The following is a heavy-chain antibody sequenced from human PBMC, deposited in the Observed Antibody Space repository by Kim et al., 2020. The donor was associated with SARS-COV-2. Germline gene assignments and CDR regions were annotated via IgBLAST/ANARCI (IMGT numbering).Heavy chain of an antibody. V-gene: IGHV3-9*01. CDR2: ISWNSGSI. J-gene: IGHJ6*02. CDR3: AKDTSITMVRGVISNYYYYYGMDV. Sequence: GGSLRLSCAASGFTFDDYAMHWVRQAPGKGLEWVSGISWNSGSIGYADSVKGRFTIPRDNAKNSLYLQMNSLRAEDTALYYCAKDTSITMVRGVISNYYYYYGMDVWGQGTTVTVSS. D-gene: IGHD3-10*01. CDR1: GFTFDDYA.